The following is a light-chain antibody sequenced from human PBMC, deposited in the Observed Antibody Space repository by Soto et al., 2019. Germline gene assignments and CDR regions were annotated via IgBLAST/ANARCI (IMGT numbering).Light chain of an antibody. CDR1: QTISTC. CDR2: DAS. J-gene: IGKJ1*01. Sequence: DITITQSPPTLSTSLGDRDTITCLASQTISTCLAWYHQKPGKAPKLLVYDASIWHSGVASRFSGSGSGTEFTLTISSLEPEDFATYYCQQYNNYPWTFGQGTKVDI. CDR3: QQYNNYPWT. V-gene: IGKV1-5*01.